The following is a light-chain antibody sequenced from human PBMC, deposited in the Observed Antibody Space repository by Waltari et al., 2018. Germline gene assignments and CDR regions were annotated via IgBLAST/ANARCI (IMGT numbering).Light chain of an antibody. CDR2: KVS. Sequence: DVVMTQSPLSLPVILGQPDSISCRSSQSLLYRDGNTYLNWIQKRQGQSPRRLIYKVSNRDSGVPDRFSGSWAGSDFTLKISRVEAEDVGVYYCMQGTRWPGTSGQGTRLEIK. V-gene: IGKV2-30*01. CDR3: MQGTRWPGT. J-gene: IGKJ2*01. CDR1: QSLLYRDGNTY.